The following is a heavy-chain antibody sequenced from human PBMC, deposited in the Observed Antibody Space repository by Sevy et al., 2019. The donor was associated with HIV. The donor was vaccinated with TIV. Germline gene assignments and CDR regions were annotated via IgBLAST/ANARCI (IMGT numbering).Heavy chain of an antibody. Sequence: GGSLRLSCAASGFTFSSYAIHWVRQAPGKGLEWVAVIWYDGSNKYYADSVKGRFTISRDNSKKMLHLQMKSLRTEDTAVYYCVRDDNDFWSGYYASEKYYYGMDVWGQGTSVTVSS. CDR2: IWYDGSNK. V-gene: IGHV3-33*01. J-gene: IGHJ6*02. CDR3: VRDDNDFWSGYYASEKYYYGMDV. CDR1: GFTFSSYA. D-gene: IGHD3-3*01.